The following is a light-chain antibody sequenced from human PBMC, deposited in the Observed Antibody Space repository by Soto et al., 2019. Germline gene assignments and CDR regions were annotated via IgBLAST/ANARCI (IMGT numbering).Light chain of an antibody. CDR2: DAS. J-gene: IGKJ1*01. CDR1: QDISNY. V-gene: IGKV1-33*01. Sequence: DIQMTQSPSSLSASVGDRVTITCQASQDISNYLNWYQQKPGKAPKLLIYDASNLETGVPSRFSGSGSRTNFTFTISSLQPEDIATYYCQQYDNLPRTFGQGTKVDIK. CDR3: QQYDNLPRT.